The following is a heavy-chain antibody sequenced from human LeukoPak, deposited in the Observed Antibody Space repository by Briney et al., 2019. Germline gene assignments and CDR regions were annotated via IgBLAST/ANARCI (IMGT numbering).Heavy chain of an antibody. Sequence: GGSLSLSCAASGFTFSSYAMHWVRQAPGTGLEWVAVISYDGSNKYYADSVKGRFTISRDNSKNTLYLQMSSLRAEDTAVYYCARAAEGYFDYWGQGTLVTVSS. CDR2: ISYDGSNK. CDR1: GFTFSSYA. J-gene: IGHJ4*02. CDR3: ARAAEGYFDY. D-gene: IGHD6-25*01. V-gene: IGHV3-30-3*01.